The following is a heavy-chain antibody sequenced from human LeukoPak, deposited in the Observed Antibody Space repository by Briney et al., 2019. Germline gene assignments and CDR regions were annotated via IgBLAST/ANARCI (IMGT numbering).Heavy chain of an antibody. D-gene: IGHD2-15*01. CDR1: GYSISSGYY. V-gene: IGHV4-38-2*02. Sequence: SETLSLTCTVSGYSISSGYYWGWIRQPPGKGLEWIGSIYHSGSTYYNPSLKSRVTISVDTSKNQFSLKLSSVTAADTAVYYCARGYCSGGSCYPIFDYWGQGTLVTVSS. CDR3: ARGYCSGGSCYPIFDY. CDR2: IYHSGST. J-gene: IGHJ4*02.